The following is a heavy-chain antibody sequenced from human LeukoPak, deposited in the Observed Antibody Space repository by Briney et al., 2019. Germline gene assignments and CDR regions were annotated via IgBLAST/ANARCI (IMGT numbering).Heavy chain of an antibody. V-gene: IGHV4-31*03. Sequence: SQTLSLTCTVSGGSISSGGYYWSWIRQHPGKGLEWIGYIYYSGSTYYNPSLKSRVTISVDTSKNQFSLKLSSVTVADTAVYYCARSADFYDTVDPWGQGTLVTVSS. CDR2: IYYSGST. CDR1: GGSISSGGYY. CDR3: ARSADFYDTVDP. J-gene: IGHJ5*02. D-gene: IGHD2/OR15-2a*01.